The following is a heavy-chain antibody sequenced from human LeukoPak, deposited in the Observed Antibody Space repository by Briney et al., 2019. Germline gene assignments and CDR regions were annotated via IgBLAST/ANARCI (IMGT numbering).Heavy chain of an antibody. Sequence: SETLSLTCAVYGGSFSGYYWSWIRQPPGKGPEWIGGINHSGSTNYNPSLKSRVTISVDTSKNQFSLKLSSVTAADTAVYYCARVCCWNYARGGHNWFDPWGQGTLVTVSS. J-gene: IGHJ5*02. V-gene: IGHV4-34*01. CDR2: INHSGST. CDR1: GGSFSGYY. D-gene: IGHD1-7*01. CDR3: ARVCCWNYARGGHNWFDP.